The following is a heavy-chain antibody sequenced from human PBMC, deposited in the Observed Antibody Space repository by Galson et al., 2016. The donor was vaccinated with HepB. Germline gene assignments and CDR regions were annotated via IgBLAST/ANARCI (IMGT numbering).Heavy chain of an antibody. CDR3: ARDWSWGANHDAFDI. CDR2: IYIAGAYI. D-gene: IGHD3-16*01. CDR1: GFTFADFG. J-gene: IGHJ3*02. Sequence: SLRLSCAGSGFTFADFGMSWVRRAPGKGLEGVSSIYIAGAYIYYADSVKGRFTISRDDATNSLHLQMNSLRAEDSAVYYCARDWSWGANHDAFDIWGQGTVVTVSS. V-gene: IGHV3-21*01.